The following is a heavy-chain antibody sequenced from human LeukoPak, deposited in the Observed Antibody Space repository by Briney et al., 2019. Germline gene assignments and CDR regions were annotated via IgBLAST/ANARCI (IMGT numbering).Heavy chain of an antibody. D-gene: IGHD1-1*01. CDR3: TTETNWYFDL. J-gene: IGHJ2*01. CDR1: GFTFTNAW. V-gene: IGHV3-15*01. CDR2: IKSKNDGGTT. Sequence: GWSLRLSCAASGFTFTNAWMSWVRQAPGKGLEWIGRIKSKNDGGTTDYAAPVKGRFTISRDDSENTLYLQMNSLKTEDTAVYFCTTETNWYFDLWGRGTLVTVSS.